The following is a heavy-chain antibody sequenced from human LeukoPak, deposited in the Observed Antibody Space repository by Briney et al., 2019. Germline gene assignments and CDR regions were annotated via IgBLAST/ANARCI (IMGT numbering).Heavy chain of an antibody. CDR3: AKVYYGSGSYLPFHI. V-gene: IGHV3-43*02. CDR2: INGDGGST. CDR1: GFAFDDYV. D-gene: IGHD3-10*01. Sequence: QTGGSLRLSCAASGFAFDDYVMHWVREAPGKGLVWVSHINGDGGSTYYADSVKGRFTISRDNSKNSLYLQMNSLRTEDTALYYCAKVYYGSGSYLPFHIWGQGTMVTVSS. J-gene: IGHJ3*02.